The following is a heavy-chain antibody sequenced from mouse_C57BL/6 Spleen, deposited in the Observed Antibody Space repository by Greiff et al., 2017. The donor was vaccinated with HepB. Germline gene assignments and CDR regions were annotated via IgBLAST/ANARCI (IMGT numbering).Heavy chain of an antibody. Sequence: QVQLQQSGAELVKPGASVKLSCKASGYTFTSYWMHWVKQRPGQGLEWIGMIHPNSGSTNYNEKFKSKATLTVDKSSSTAYMQLSSLTSEDSAVYYCALYYGKDYAMDYWGQGTSVTVSS. CDR1: GYTFTSYW. J-gene: IGHJ4*01. CDR3: ALYYGKDYAMDY. V-gene: IGHV1-64*01. CDR2: IHPNSGST. D-gene: IGHD2-1*01.